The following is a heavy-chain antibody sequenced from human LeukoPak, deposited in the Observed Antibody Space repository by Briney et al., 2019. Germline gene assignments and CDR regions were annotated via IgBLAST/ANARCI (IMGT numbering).Heavy chain of an antibody. V-gene: IGHV3-30-3*01. D-gene: IGHD3-22*01. J-gene: IGHJ4*02. CDR2: ISYDGSNK. CDR1: LFTFSSYN. Sequence: GGSLRLSCAASLFTFSSYNMHWVRQAPGKGLEWVAVISYDGSNKYYADSVKGRFTISRDDSKNTLYLQMNSLRAEDTAVYYCASYGNYYDSSDYWGQGTLVTVSS. CDR3: ASYGNYYDSSDY.